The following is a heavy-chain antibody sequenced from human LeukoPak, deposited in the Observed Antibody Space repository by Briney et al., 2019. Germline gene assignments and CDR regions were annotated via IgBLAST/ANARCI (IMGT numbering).Heavy chain of an antibody. J-gene: IGHJ4*02. Sequence: SETLSLTCTVSGGSITGYYWKWIRQPAGQGLEWLGSVYSSGVGNYNPSLTSRVTMSVDTSKNQFSLKLTSLTAADTAVYYCAREEFLHEIDSSGYFVYWGQGTLVTVSS. CDR2: VYSSGVG. CDR3: AREEFLHEIDSSGYFVY. CDR1: GGSITGYY. V-gene: IGHV4-4*07. D-gene: IGHD3-22*01.